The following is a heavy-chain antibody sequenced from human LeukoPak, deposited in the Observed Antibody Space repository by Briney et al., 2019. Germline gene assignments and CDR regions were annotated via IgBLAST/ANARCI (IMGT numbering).Heavy chain of an antibody. CDR3: ARQISDYYYYYIDV. J-gene: IGHJ6*03. CDR2: IYSSGTT. D-gene: IGHD3-3*01. Sequence: SETLSLTCTVSGGSISSSHYYWGWIRQPPGKGLEGTGTIYSSGTTYYNPSLESRVTMSEDTSKNQFSLTLRSVTATDTAVYYCARQISDYYYYYIDVWGKGTTVTVSS. V-gene: IGHV4-39*01. CDR1: GGSISSSHYY.